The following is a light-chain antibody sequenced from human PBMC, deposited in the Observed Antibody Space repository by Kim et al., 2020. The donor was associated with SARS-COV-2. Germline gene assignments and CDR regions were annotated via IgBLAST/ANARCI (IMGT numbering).Light chain of an antibody. J-gene: IGLJ2*01. CDR3: GTWDSSLSALV. CDR1: SANFGNNF. CDR2: DNN. Sequence: QHVTISCSGSSANFGNNFVSWYQHLPGTDPKLLIYDNNERPSGIPDRFSASKSGTSATLGITGLQTGDEADYYCGTWDSSLSALVFGGGTKVTVL. V-gene: IGLV1-51*01.